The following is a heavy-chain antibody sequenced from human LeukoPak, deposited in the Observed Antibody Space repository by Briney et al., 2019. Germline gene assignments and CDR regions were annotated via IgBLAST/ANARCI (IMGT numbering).Heavy chain of an antibody. D-gene: IGHD5-24*01. J-gene: IGHJ3*02. V-gene: IGHV1-2*02. Sequence: ASVKVSCKTSGYTFTGHYVHWVRQAPGQGLEFLGWIKADNGATKYTQKFQGRVTLTRDTSISTAYMQMSELTSDDTAVYYCARELQYTREGYAFDMWGQGTMVTVSS. CDR1: GYTFTGHY. CDR3: ARELQYTREGYAFDM. CDR2: IKADNGAT.